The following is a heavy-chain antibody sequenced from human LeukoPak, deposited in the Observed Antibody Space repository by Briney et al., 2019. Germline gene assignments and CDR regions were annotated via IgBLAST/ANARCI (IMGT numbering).Heavy chain of an antibody. J-gene: IGHJ4*02. CDR3: ARAPPSFNSSGWFPFDY. D-gene: IGHD6-19*01. Sequence: SVKVSCKASGGTFSSYAISWLRQAPGQGLEWMGGIIPIFGTANYAQKFQGRVTITTDESTSTAYMELSSLRSEDTAVYYCARAPPSFNSSGWFPFDYWGQGTLVTVSS. V-gene: IGHV1-69*05. CDR2: IIPIFGTA. CDR1: GGTFSSYA.